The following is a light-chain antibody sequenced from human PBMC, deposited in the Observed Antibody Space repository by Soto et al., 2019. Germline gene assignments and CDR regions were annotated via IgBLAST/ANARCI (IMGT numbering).Light chain of an antibody. CDR1: QSISSY. V-gene: IGKV1-39*01. CDR2: AAS. J-gene: IGKJ4*01. CDR3: QQSSSSPLT. Sequence: DIQMTQSPSSLSASVGDRVTITCRASQSISSYLNWYQQKAGKAPKLLIYAASSLQSGVPSRISGSGSGTDFTLTISSLQPEDFATYFCQQSSSSPLTFGGGPKVEIK.